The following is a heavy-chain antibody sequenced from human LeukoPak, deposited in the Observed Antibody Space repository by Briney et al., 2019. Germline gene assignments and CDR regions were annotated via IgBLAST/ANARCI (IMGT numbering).Heavy chain of an antibody. CDR2: IKKDGSEK. V-gene: IGHV3-7*01. D-gene: IGHD5-18*01. CDR3: ARDLSGVTGYTYGRGIDY. Sequence: GGSLRLSCAASGFTFSSHRMSWVRQAPGKGLEWVANIKKDGSEKYYVDSVKGRFTISRDNAKTSLYLQMNSLRAEDTAVYYCARDLSGVTGYTYGRGIDYWGQGTLVTVSS. J-gene: IGHJ4*02. CDR1: GFTFSSHR.